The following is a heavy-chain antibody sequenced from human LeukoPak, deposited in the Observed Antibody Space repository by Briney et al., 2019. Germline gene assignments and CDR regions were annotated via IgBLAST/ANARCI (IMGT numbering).Heavy chain of an antibody. CDR3: AMGVGAPEDLAVAADFDY. CDR2: INPSGTST. Sequence: ASVKVSCKASGDTFTSYYMHWVRQAPGQGLECMGIINPSGTSTSYAQKFQGRVTMTRDMSTSTAYMELSSLRSEDTAVYYCAMGVGAPEDLAVAADFDYWGQGTLVTVSS. V-gene: IGHV1-46*01. J-gene: IGHJ4*02. CDR1: GDTFTSYY. D-gene: IGHD6-19*01.